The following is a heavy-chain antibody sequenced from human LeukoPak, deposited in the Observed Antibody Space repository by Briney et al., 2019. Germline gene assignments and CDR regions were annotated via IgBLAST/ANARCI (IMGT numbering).Heavy chain of an antibody. D-gene: IGHD5-12*01. CDR2: ISAYNGNT. CDR3: ARDGDSGYEQIDY. CDR1: GYTFTGYY. Sequence: ASVKVSYKASGYTFTGYYMHWVRQAPGQGLEWMGWISAYNGNTNYAQKLQGRVTMTTDTSTSTAYMELRSLRSDDTAVYYCARDGDSGYEQIDYWGQGTLVTVSS. J-gene: IGHJ4*02. V-gene: IGHV1-18*04.